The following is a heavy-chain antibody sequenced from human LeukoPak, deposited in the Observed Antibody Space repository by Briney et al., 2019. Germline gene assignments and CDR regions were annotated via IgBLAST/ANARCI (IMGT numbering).Heavy chain of an antibody. Sequence: SETLSLTCTVSGGSIRSSYYYWGWIRQPPGKGLEWIGSIYDSGSTYYNPSLKSRVTISVDTSKNQFSLKLSSVTAADTAVYYCARHGYSSSWYIPWYFDYWGQGTLVTVSS. J-gene: IGHJ4*02. CDR3: ARHGYSSSWYIPWYFDY. D-gene: IGHD6-13*01. CDR1: GGSIRSSYYY. V-gene: IGHV4-39*01. CDR2: IYDSGST.